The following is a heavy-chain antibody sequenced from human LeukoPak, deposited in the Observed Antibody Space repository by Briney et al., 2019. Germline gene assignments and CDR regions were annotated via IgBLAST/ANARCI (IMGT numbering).Heavy chain of an antibody. Sequence: TLSLTCAVSGGSFSDYSWSWIRQPPGKALEWLARIDWDDDKYYSTSLKTRLTISKDTSKNQVVLTMTNMDPVDTATYYRARTGIVGARHAFDIWGQGTMVTVSS. CDR1: GGSFSDYS. V-gene: IGHV2-70*11. D-gene: IGHD1-26*01. CDR2: IDWDDDK. J-gene: IGHJ3*02. CDR3: ARTGIVGARHAFDI.